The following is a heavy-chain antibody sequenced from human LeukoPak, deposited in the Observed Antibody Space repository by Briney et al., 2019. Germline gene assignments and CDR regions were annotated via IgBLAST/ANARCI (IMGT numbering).Heavy chain of an antibody. Sequence: SETLSLTCAVYGGSFSGYYWSWIRQPPGKGLEWIGEINHSGSTNYNPSLKSRVTISVDTSKNQFSLKLSSVTTADTAVYYCAGPLSMDVWGKGTTVTVSS. D-gene: IGHD3-10*01. J-gene: IGHJ6*03. CDR3: AGPLSMDV. CDR1: GGSFSGYY. V-gene: IGHV4-34*01. CDR2: INHSGST.